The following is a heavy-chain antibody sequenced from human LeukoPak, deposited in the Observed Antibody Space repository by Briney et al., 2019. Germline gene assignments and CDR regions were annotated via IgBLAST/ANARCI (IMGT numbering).Heavy chain of an antibody. J-gene: IGHJ4*02. V-gene: IGHV4-39*02. CDR1: GGSISSNDWY. Sequence: SETLSLTCTVSGGSISSNDWYWGWIRQPPGRGREWIGSIYSSGSTYYNPSLKSRVTISVDTSKNHFSLKLSSVTAADTAVYYCAKGVGGSCYSASDYWGQGTLVTVSS. CDR2: IYSSGST. D-gene: IGHD2-15*01. CDR3: AKGVGGSCYSASDY.